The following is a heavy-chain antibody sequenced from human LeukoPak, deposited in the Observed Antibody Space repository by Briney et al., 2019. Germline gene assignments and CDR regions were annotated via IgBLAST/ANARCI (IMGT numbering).Heavy chain of an antibody. J-gene: IGHJ4*02. D-gene: IGHD2-8*01. CDR3: ARVGRAPYCTNGVCLYYYFDY. CDR1: GGTFSSYA. CDR2: IIPIFGTA. V-gene: IGHV1-69*06. Sequence: SVKVSCKASGGTFSSYAISWVRQAPGQGLEWMGGIIPIFGTANYAQKFQGRVTITADKSTSTAYMELRSLRSDDTAVYYCARVGRAPYCTNGVCLYYYFDYWGQGTLVTVSS.